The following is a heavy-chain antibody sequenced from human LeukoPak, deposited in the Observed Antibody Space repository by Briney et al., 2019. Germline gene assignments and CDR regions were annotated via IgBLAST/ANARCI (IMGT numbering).Heavy chain of an antibody. CDR3: AKVGSEVPSDYMDV. D-gene: IGHD1-26*01. J-gene: IGHJ6*03. CDR2: ISVSGGST. V-gene: IGHV3-23*01. CDR1: GFTFSSYA. Sequence: PGGSLRLSCAASGFTFSSYAMSWVRQAPGKGLEWVSAISVSGGSTYCADSVKGRFTISRDNSKNTLYLQMNSLRAEDTAVYYCAKVGSEVPSDYMDVWGKGTTITVSS.